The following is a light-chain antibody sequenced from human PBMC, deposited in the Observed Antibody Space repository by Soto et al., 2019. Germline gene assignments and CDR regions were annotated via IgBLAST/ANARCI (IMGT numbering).Light chain of an antibody. CDR3: QQYYNPPYT. Sequence: DIVMTQSPDSLAVSLGERATINCKSSQSILYSSNNKHYLAWYQQKPGQPPKLLIYWASTRESGVPDRFSGSGSGTDFTLTISSLQAEDVAVYYCQQYYNPPYTFGQGTKLEIK. CDR2: WAS. CDR1: QSILYSSNNKHY. V-gene: IGKV4-1*01. J-gene: IGKJ2*01.